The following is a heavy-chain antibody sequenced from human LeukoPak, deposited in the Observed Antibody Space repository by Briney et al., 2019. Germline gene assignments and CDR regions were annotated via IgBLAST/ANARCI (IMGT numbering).Heavy chain of an antibody. CDR1: GFTFSSYG. V-gene: IGHV3-30*02. CDR3: AKAPFHYDSSGYYAGIDY. J-gene: IGHJ4*02. CDR2: IRYDGSNK. D-gene: IGHD3-22*01. Sequence: GSLRLSCAASGFTFSSYGMHWVRQAPGKGLEWVAFIRYDGSNKYYADSVKGRFTISRDNSKNTLYLQMNSLRAEDTAVYYCAKAPFHYDSSGYYAGIDYWGQGTLVTVSS.